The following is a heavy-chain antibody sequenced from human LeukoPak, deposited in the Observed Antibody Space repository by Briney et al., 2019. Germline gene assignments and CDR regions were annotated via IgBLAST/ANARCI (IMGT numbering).Heavy chain of an antibody. CDR3: AREHYGGDF. D-gene: IGHD4-17*01. V-gene: IGHV4-39*07. Sequence: LEWIGNIYYGGITYYTPSLKSRVTISVDTSKTQFSLKLNSVTAADTAVYYCAREHYGGDFWGQGTLVTVSS. J-gene: IGHJ4*02. CDR2: IYYGGIT.